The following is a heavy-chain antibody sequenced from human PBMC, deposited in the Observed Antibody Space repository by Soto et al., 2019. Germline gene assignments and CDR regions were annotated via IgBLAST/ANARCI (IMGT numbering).Heavy chain of an antibody. V-gene: IGHV5-51*01. Sequence: PGESLKISCKGSGYSFTVHWIAWVRQMPGKGLEWMGIIYPGDSETRYSPSFQGQVTISADKSISTAYLQWSSLKASETAMYYCARGLSSGYYNWFDPWGQGTQVTVSS. CDR2: IYPGDSET. D-gene: IGHD3-22*01. CDR1: GYSFTVHW. J-gene: IGHJ5*02. CDR3: ARGLSSGYYNWFDP.